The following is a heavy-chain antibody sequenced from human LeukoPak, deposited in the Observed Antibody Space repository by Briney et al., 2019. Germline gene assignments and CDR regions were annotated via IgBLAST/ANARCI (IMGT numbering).Heavy chain of an antibody. J-gene: IGHJ6*03. CDR2: FDPEDGET. CDR1: GYTLTELS. CDR3: ATAAAAGYYYYYYMDV. Sequence: ASVKVSCKVSGYTLTELSMHWVRQAPGKGLEWMGGFDPEDGETIYAQEFQGRVTMTEDTSTDTAYMELSSLRSEDTAVYYCATAAAAGYYYYYYMDVWGKGTTVTVSS. D-gene: IGHD6-13*01. V-gene: IGHV1-24*01.